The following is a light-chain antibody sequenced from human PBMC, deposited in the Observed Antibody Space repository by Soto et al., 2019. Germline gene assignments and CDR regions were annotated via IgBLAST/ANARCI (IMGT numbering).Light chain of an antibody. Sequence: EILVTQSPATLSVSPGERATLSFRASQSVSTNLAWYQQKPGQARRLLIYGPSTRASGVPARFSGSGSGREFTLTISSLQSEDFAVYYCHQYDDGPPAFGQATRVDIK. CDR3: HQYDDGPPA. J-gene: IGKJ1*01. CDR1: QSVSTN. CDR2: GPS. V-gene: IGKV3-15*01.